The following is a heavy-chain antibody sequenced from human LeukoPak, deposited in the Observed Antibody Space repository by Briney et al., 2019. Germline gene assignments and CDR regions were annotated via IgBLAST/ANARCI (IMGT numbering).Heavy chain of an antibody. J-gene: IGHJ3*01. Sequence: ASVKVSCKASGYPFIDYFLHWVRQAPGQGLEWMGCINPNTGDTNSAQNFQGRVIMTRDTSITTAYMELSRLKSDDTALYYCASKGAGHCYDASCMGSFDLWGQGTTVAVSS. D-gene: IGHD2-15*01. CDR2: INPNTGDT. CDR1: GYPFIDYF. CDR3: ASKGAGHCYDASCMGSFDL. V-gene: IGHV1-2*02.